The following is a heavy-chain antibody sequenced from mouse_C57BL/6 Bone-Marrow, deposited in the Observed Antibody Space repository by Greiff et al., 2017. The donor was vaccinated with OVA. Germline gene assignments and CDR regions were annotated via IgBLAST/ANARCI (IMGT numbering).Heavy chain of an antibody. CDR3: ARTAIYGNYLYYYAMDY. CDR1: GYTFTDYY. Sequence: VQLQQSGPELVKPGASVKISCKASGYTFTDYYMNWVKQSHGNSLEWIGDINPNNGGTSYNQKFKGKATLTVDKSSSTAYMELRSLTSEDSAVYYCARTAIYGNYLYYYAMDYWGQGTSVTVSS. V-gene: IGHV1-26*01. D-gene: IGHD2-1*01. CDR2: INPNNGGT. J-gene: IGHJ4*01.